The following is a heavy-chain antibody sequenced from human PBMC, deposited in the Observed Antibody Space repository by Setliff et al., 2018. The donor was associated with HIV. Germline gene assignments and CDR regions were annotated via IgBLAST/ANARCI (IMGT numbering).Heavy chain of an antibody. CDR2: INHSGSN. J-gene: IGHJ4*02. Sequence: SETLSLTCAVYGGSFSGYFWSWIRQPPGKGLEWIGEINHSGSNNYNPSLKSRVTISIDTSKNQFSLKLSSVTAADTAVYYCARGGVQFLEWFDYWGQGTLVTVSS. V-gene: IGHV4-34*01. CDR1: GGSFSGYF. CDR3: ARGGVQFLEWFDY. D-gene: IGHD3-3*01.